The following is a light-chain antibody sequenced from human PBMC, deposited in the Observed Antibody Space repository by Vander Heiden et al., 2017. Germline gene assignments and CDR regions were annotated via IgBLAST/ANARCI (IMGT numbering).Light chain of an antibody. CDR2: AAS. Sequence: DIQLTQSPSFLSASVGDRVTITCRASQGISSYLAWYQQKPGKAPKLLIYAASTLQSGVPSRFRGSGSGTEFTLTIISLHPEDFATYYCQELNSYRITFGQGTRLEIK. CDR1: QGISSY. CDR3: QELNSYRIT. J-gene: IGKJ5*01. V-gene: IGKV1-9*01.